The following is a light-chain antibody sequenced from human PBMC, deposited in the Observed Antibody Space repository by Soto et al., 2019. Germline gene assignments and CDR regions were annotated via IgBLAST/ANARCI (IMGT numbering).Light chain of an antibody. CDR2: DAS. CDR3: QQYDNLPPTWT. J-gene: IGKJ1*01. CDR1: QDISNY. V-gene: IGKV1-33*01. Sequence: DIQMTQSPSSLSASVGDRVTITCQASQDISNYLNWYQQKPGKAPKLLIYDASNLETGVPSRFSGSGSGTDFTFTISSLQPEDIATYYCQQYDNLPPTWTFGQGTNVDI.